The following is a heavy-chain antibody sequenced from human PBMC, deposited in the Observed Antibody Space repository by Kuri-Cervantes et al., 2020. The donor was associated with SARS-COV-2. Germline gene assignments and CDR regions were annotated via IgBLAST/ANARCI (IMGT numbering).Heavy chain of an antibody. J-gene: IGHJ4*02. CDR1: GFTFSSYW. CDR3: ARESYDSILDY. V-gene: IGHV3-7*01. Sequence: GESLKISCAASGFTFSSYWMSWVRQAPGKGLEWVANIKQDGSEKYYVDSVKGRSTISRDNAKNSLYLQMNSLRAEDTAVYYCARESYDSILDYWGQGTLVTVSS. D-gene: IGHD3-22*01. CDR2: IKQDGSEK.